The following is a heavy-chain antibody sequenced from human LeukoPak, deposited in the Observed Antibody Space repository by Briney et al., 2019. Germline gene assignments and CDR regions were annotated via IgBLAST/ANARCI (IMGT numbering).Heavy chain of an antibody. D-gene: IGHD1-26*01. CDR3: ATSKYSGSY. CDR2: ISGSGGST. V-gene: IGHV3-23*01. J-gene: IGHJ4*02. CDR1: GFTFSSYG. Sequence: GGTLRLSCAASGFTFSSYGMSWVRQAPGKGLEWVSAISGSGGSTYYADSVKGRFTISRDNSKNTLNLQMNSLRAEDTAVYYCATSKYSGSYWGQGTLVTVSS.